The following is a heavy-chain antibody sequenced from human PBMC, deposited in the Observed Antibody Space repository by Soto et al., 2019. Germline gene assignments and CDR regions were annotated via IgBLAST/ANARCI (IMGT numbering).Heavy chain of an antibody. Sequence: PGGSLRLSCAASGFTFSTYSMNWVRQAPGKGLEWISSISSSGSYIYYADSMKGRFTISRDSAKNSLFLQMNSLRAEDTAVYYCARDPYSNNWFDSWGQGILVTVSS. J-gene: IGHJ5*01. D-gene: IGHD6-13*01. V-gene: IGHV3-21*01. CDR1: GFTFSTYS. CDR3: ARDPYSNNWFDS. CDR2: ISSSGSYI.